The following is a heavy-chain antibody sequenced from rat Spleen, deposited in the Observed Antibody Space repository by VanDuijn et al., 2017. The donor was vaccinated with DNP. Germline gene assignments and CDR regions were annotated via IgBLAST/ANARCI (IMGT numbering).Heavy chain of an antibody. CDR3: ARSYLWAQNLYFDY. J-gene: IGHJ2*01. V-gene: IGHV3-1*01. D-gene: IGHD1-7*01. CDR2: ISYSGST. CDR1: GYSITSNY. Sequence: EVQLQESGPGLVKPSQSLSLTCSVTGYSITSNYWGWIRKFPGNKMEYIGHISYSGSTNYNPSLKSRFSITRDTSKNQFFLQLNSVTTEDTSTYYCARSYLWAQNLYFDYWGQGFMVTVSS.